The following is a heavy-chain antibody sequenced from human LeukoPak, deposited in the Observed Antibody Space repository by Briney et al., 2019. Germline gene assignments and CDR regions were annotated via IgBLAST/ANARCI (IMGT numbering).Heavy chain of an antibody. CDR3: AKDPVTMMRGVNDL. J-gene: IGHJ4*02. CDR1: GFTFSTYA. D-gene: IGHD3-10*01. Sequence: GGSLRLSCAASGFTFSTYAMNWVRQAPGKGLEWVSAISGSGGTTNYADSVKGRFTISRDNSKNILYLQMNSLRAEDTAIYYCAKDPVTMMRGVNDLWGQGTLVTVSS. V-gene: IGHV3-23*01. CDR2: ISGSGGTT.